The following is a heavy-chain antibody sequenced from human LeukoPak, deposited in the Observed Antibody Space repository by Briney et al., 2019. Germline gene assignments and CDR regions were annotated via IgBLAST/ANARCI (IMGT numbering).Heavy chain of an antibody. Sequence: ASVMVSCKASGYSFTAYYIHWVRQAPGQGLEWMGRINPNSGGTNFAQKFQGRVTVTRNTSITTVYMELSRLISGDTAVYYCARDRYSSGLNDYWGQGTLVTVSS. V-gene: IGHV1-2*06. CDR1: GYSFTAYY. CDR2: INPNSGGT. D-gene: IGHD6-19*01. J-gene: IGHJ4*02. CDR3: ARDRYSSGLNDY.